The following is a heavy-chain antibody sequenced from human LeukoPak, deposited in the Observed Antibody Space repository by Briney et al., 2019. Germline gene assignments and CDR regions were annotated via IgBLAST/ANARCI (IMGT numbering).Heavy chain of an antibody. Sequence: ASAKVSCKDPGYRLSELTMHWVRHAPGKGLEWMGGFDPGMAETIYAEKFQGRITMAEDTSTDTAYMELSSLRSEDTAVYYCAPGHEYGLLDYWGQGTLVTVSS. J-gene: IGHJ4*02. V-gene: IGHV1-24*01. CDR2: FDPGMAET. CDR1: GYRLSELT. D-gene: IGHD4-17*01. CDR3: APGHEYGLLDY.